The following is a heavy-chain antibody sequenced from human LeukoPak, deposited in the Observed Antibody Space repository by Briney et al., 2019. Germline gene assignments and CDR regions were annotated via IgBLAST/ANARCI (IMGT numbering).Heavy chain of an antibody. V-gene: IGHV3-74*01. CDR1: GFTFSSYW. CDR3: ARDHYGDYAYYYYYGMDV. D-gene: IGHD4-17*01. CDR2: INSDGSST. Sequence: GGSLRLSCAASGFTFSSYWMHWVRQAPGKGLVWVSRINSDGSSTSYADSVKGRFTISRDNAKNTLYLQMNSLRAEDTAVYYCARDHYGDYAYYYYYGMDVWGQGTTVTVSS. J-gene: IGHJ6*02.